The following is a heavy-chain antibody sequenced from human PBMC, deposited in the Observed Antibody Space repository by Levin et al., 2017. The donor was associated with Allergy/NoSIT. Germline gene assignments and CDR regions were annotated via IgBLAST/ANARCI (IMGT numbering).Heavy chain of an antibody. CDR2: VHHSGTS. CDR1: GGSISSSNW. D-gene: IGHD6-6*01. J-gene: IGHJ4*02. V-gene: IGHV4-4*02. Sequence: PSQTLSLTCGVSGGSISSSNWWSWVRQPPGKGLEWIGEVHHSGTSNYNPSLKSRVTISVDKSKNHFSLNLNSVTAADTAVYFCARTLYSSSSGHLDYWGQGMLVTVSP. CDR3: ARTLYSSSSGHLDY.